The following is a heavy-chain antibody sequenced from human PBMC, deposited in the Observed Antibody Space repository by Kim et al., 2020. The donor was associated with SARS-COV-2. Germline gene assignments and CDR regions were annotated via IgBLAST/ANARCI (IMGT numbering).Heavy chain of an antibody. V-gene: IGHV4-34*01. D-gene: IGHD3-3*01. CDR2: INHSGST. J-gene: IGHJ4*01. CDR1: GGSFSGYY. Sequence: SETLSLTCAVYGGSFSGYYWSWIRQPPGKGLEWIGEINHSGSTNYNPSLKSRVTISVDTSKNQFSLKLSSVTAADTAVYYCARGRGDYVFWALYSGFDY. CDR3: ARGRGDYVFWALYSGFDY.